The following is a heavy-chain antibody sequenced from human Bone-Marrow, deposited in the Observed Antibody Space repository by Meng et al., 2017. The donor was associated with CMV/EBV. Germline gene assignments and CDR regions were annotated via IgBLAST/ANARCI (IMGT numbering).Heavy chain of an antibody. CDR2: IYSGDST. V-gene: IGHV3-53*05. Sequence: GESLKISCAASGFSVSTNHMSWVRQAPGKGLEWVSVIYSGDSTYYADSVKGRFTISRDNAKNSLYLQMNSLRAEDTALYYCAKDAGYCSSTSCYSVFDIWGQATIATFSS. D-gene: IGHD2-2*02. CDR1: GFSVSTNH. J-gene: IGHJ3*02. CDR3: AKDAGYCSSTSCYSVFDI.